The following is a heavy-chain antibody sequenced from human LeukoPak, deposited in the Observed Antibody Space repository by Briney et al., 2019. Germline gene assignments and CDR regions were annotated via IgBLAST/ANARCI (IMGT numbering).Heavy chain of an antibody. D-gene: IGHD6-19*01. J-gene: IGHJ5*02. CDR3: ARNRGSGSLNNWFDP. Sequence: PSETLSLTCTVSGGSISSYYWSWIRQPAGKGLEWIGRIYTSGSTNYNPSLKSRVTMSVDTSKNQFSLKLSSVTAADTAVYYCARNRGSGSLNNWFDPWGQGTLVTVSS. V-gene: IGHV4-4*07. CDR2: IYTSGST. CDR1: GGSISSYY.